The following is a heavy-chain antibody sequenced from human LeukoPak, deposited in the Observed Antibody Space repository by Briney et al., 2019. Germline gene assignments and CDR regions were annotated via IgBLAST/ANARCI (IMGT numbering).Heavy chain of an antibody. V-gene: IGHV1-8*01. Sequence: ASVKVSCKASGYTFTSYDINWVRQATGQGLEWMGWMYPNSGNTGYAQKFQGRVTMTRNTSISTAYMELSSLRSEDTAVYYCARVGEYCSSTSCYPYYYYGMDVWGQGTTVTVSS. J-gene: IGHJ6*02. D-gene: IGHD2-2*01. CDR3: ARVGEYCSSTSCYPYYYYGMDV. CDR1: GYTFTSYD. CDR2: MYPNSGNT.